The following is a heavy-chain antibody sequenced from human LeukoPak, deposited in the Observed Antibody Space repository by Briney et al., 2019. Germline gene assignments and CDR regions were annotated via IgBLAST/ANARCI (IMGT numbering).Heavy chain of an antibody. J-gene: IGHJ2*01. V-gene: IGHV3-11*06. D-gene: IGHD3-10*01. CDR3: ARLSFAAGQWYFDL. CDR1: GFTFSDYH. Sequence: PGGSLRLSCVAFGFTFSDYHMAWIRQAPGEGLEWASYTDPSSSYIHYADSVMRRFTISRDNAKNSLYLQMNSLRVDDTAVYYCARLSFAAGQWYFDLWGRGTLVTVSS. CDR2: TDPSSSYI.